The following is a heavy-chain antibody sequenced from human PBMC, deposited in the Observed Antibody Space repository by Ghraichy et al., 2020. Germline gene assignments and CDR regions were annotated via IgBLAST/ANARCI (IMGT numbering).Heavy chain of an antibody. CDR3: ARHRLTERGAAGFDS. J-gene: IGHJ4*02. CDR2: IYYSGST. D-gene: IGHD6-25*01. CDR1: GGSISNFY. Sequence: SETLSLTCTVSGGSISNFYCSWIRQPPGKGLEWIGYIYYSGSTNFNPSLKSRVTMSVDTSKNQFSLKLNSVTAADMAVYYCARHRLTERGAAGFDSWGQGTLVTVSS. V-gene: IGHV4-59*08.